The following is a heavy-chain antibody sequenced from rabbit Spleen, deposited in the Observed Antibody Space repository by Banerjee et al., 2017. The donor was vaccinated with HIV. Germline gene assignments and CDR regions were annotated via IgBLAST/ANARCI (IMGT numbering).Heavy chain of an antibody. Sequence: QEQLVESGGGLVQPEGSLTLTCKASGFSFSSSYYMCWVRQAPGKGLEWIACISAVSSGSTSYASWAKGRFTISKTSSTTVTLQMTSLTAADTAAYFCARDLTGIIGWNFYLWGQGTLVTVS. J-gene: IGHJ3*01. CDR2: ISAVSSGST. CDR1: GFSFSSSYY. V-gene: IGHV1S45*01. CDR3: ARDLTGIIGWNFYL. D-gene: IGHD1-1*01.